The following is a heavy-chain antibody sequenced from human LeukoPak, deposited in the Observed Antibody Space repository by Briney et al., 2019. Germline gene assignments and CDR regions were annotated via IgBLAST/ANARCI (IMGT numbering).Heavy chain of an antibody. V-gene: IGHV3-23*01. CDR1: GFTFSSYA. CDR3: AKDRNWYSSSSDY. CDR2: TSGSGGST. Sequence: GGSLRLSCAASGFTFSSYAMSWVRQAPGKGLEWVSATSGSGGSTYYADSVKGRFTISRDNSKNTLYLQMNSLRAEDTAVYYCAKDRNWYSSSSDYWGQGTLVTVSS. D-gene: IGHD6-13*01. J-gene: IGHJ4*02.